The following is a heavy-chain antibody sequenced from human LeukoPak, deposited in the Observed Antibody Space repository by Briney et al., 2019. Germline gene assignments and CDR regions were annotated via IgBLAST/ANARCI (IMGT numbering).Heavy chain of an antibody. CDR1: GFSFSDYY. Sequence: PGGSLRLSCTASGFSFSDYYMGWIRQAPGKGLEWVSYISDSRSTTVYYADSVLGRFTVSRDNARNSLFLQMNSLRAEDTAVYYCAKARASASDRTTWFSDYFHSWGQGTLVTVSS. V-gene: IGHV3-11*01. CDR2: ISDSRSTTV. CDR3: AKARASASDRTTWFSDYFHS. D-gene: IGHD6-13*01. J-gene: IGHJ4*02.